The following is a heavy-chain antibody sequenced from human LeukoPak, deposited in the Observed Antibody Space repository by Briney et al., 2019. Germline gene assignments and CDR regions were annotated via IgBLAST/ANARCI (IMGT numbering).Heavy chain of an antibody. J-gene: IGHJ4*02. CDR1: GFTFSSYW. V-gene: IGHV3-7*01. CDR2: IKQDGSEK. Sequence: PGGSLRLSCAASGFTFSSYWMSWVRQAPGNGLEWVGNIKQDGSEKYYVDSVKGRFTISRDNAKNSLYLQMNRLRAEDTAVYYCATSTAGLDYWGQGTLVTVSS. CDR3: ATSTAGLDY. D-gene: IGHD1-1*01.